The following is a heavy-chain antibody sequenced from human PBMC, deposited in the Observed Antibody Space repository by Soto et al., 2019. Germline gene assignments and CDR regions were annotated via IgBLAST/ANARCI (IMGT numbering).Heavy chain of an antibody. Sequence: QVQLVQSGAEVKKPESSVKVSCKAPGGTFSTYAISWVRQAPGQGLEWMGGIIPMFGTANYAQRFQARVTITADESTNTGYMELSSLRSEDTAVYFCASGIQLWLRRINTGYSGWGQGTLVTVSS. V-gene: IGHV1-69*12. D-gene: IGHD5-18*01. CDR3: ASGIQLWLRRINTGYSG. CDR2: IIPMFGTA. CDR1: GGTFSTYA. J-gene: IGHJ4*02.